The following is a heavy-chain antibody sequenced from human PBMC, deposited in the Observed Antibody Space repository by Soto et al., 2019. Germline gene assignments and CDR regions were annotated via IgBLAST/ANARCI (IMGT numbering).Heavy chain of an antibody. Sequence: ASVKVSCKASGYTFTGCYIHWVRQAPGQGLEWMGWINPNSGGTNYAQKFQGRVTMTRDTSISTAYMELSRLRSDDTAVYYCARRDGTSPWVIWGQGTMVTVSS. V-gene: IGHV1-2*02. D-gene: IGHD3-16*01. J-gene: IGHJ3*02. CDR2: INPNSGGT. CDR3: ARRDGTSPWVI. CDR1: GYTFTGCY.